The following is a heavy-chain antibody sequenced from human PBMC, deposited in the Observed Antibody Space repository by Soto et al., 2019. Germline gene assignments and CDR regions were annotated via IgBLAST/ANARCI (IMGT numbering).Heavy chain of an antibody. CDR2: VNPIVRMS. CDR3: ASSYGSGYRAFDY. J-gene: IGHJ4*02. V-gene: IGHV1-69*02. D-gene: IGHD3-10*01. Sequence: QVQLVQSGAEVKRPGSSVKVSCKASGDTFNFYSINWVRQAPGLGLEWMGRVNPIVRMSNYAQKFQGRVTMTTDKYTSTHYMELSSLRSEDTAIYYCASSYGSGYRAFDYWGQGALVTVSS. CDR1: GDTFNFYS.